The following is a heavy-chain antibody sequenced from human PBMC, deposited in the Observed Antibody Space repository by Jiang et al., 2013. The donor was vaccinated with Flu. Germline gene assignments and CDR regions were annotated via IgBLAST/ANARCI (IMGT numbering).Heavy chain of an antibody. D-gene: IGHD3-10*01. V-gene: IGHV4-34*01. Sequence: ETLSLTCAVYGGSFSNYYWSWIRQPPGKGLEWIGEINHSGSTNYNPSLKSRVTISVDTSKNQFSLKLSSVTAADTAVYYCARLLPGKRTFDFWGQGTLATVSS. CDR3: ARLLPGKRTFDF. J-gene: IGHJ4*02. CDR2: INHSGST. CDR1: GGSFSNYY.